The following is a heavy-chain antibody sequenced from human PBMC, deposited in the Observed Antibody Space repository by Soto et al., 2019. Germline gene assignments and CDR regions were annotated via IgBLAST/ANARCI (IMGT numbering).Heavy chain of an antibody. CDR3: ARDLQSLGDSSGYYYSWFDP. V-gene: IGHV1-69*13. Sequence: GASVKVSCKASGGTFSSYAISWVRRAPGQGLEWMGGIIPIFGTANYAQKFQGRVTITADESTSTAYMELSSLRSEDTAVYYCARDLQSLGDSSGYYYSWFDPWGQGTLVTVSS. J-gene: IGHJ5*02. CDR1: GGTFSSYA. D-gene: IGHD3-22*01. CDR2: IIPIFGTA.